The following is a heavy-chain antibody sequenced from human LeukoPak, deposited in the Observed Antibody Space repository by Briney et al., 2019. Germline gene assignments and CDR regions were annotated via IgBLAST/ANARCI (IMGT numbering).Heavy chain of an antibody. J-gene: IGHJ4*02. CDR3: AIDPMATPGY. CDR1: GFTFSSYA. Sequence: HPGGSLRLSCAASGFTFSSYAMSWVRQAPGKGLEWVSAINGSGDSTYYADSVKGRFTISRDNSKNTLYLQMNSLRAEDTAVYYCAIDPMATPGYWGQGTLVTVSS. CDR2: INGSGDST. V-gene: IGHV3-23*01. D-gene: IGHD5-24*01.